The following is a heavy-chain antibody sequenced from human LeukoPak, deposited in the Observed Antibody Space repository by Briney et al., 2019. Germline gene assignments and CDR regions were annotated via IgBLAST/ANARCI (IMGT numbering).Heavy chain of an antibody. V-gene: IGHV4-59*01. CDR2: IYYSGST. CDR1: GGSISSYY. J-gene: IGHJ3*02. CDR3: ARGRFLDAFDI. D-gene: IGHD3-3*01. Sequence: PSETLSLTCTVSGGSISSYYWSWIRQPPGKGLEWIGYIYYSGSTKYKPSLKSRVTISVDTSKNQFSLKLSSVAAADTAVYYCARGRFLDAFDIWGQGTMVTVSS.